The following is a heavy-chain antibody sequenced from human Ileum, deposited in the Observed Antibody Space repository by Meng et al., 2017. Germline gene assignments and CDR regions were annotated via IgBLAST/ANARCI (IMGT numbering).Heavy chain of an antibody. J-gene: IGHJ4*02. CDR3: SAKGYWSELDY. Sequence: GESLKISCKASGYTFGDYGIHWVRQAPGKGLEWRGFIRSNAYGGTAEYAESVKGRFIISREDAESFAYLQMDRLKTEDTAVYYCSAKGYWSELDYWGQGTLVTVSS. CDR1: GYTFGDYG. CDR2: IRSNAYGGTA. V-gene: IGHV3-49*04. D-gene: IGHD3-22*01.